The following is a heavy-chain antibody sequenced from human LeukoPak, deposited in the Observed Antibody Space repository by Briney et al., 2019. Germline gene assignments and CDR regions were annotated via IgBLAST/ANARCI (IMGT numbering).Heavy chain of an antibody. CDR2: ISAHNGKT. Sequence: GASVKVSCKASGYTFTSYGIIWVRQAPGQGLQWMGWISAHNGKTNYAQNLQGRVTMTTDTSTNTDYLELRSLTSDDTAVYYCARAGTTLLLDYWGQGTLVTVSS. D-gene: IGHD4-11*01. CDR3: ARAGTTLLLDY. CDR1: GYTFTSYG. V-gene: IGHV1-18*01. J-gene: IGHJ4*02.